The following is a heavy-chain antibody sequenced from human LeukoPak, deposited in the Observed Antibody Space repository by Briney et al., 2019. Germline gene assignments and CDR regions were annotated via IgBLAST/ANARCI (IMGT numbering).Heavy chain of an antibody. D-gene: IGHD2-15*01. Sequence: SETLSLTFTVSVGSISRYYWSWIRQPPGKELEWVGYIYYSGSTNYSPSLKSRVTISVDTSKNQFSLKLSSVTAADTAVYYCAREGGGGIDYWGQGTLVTVSS. J-gene: IGHJ4*02. CDR3: AREGGGGIDY. CDR1: VGSISRYY. V-gene: IGHV4-59*01. CDR2: IYYSGST.